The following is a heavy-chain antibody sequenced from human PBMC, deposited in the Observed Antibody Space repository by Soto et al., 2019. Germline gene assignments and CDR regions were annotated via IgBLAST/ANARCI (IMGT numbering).Heavy chain of an antibody. CDR1: GDTFISYT. Sequence: QVQLVQSGAEVKKPGSSVKVSCKASGDTFISYTISWVRQAPGQGLEWIGGIIPIFGTANYAQKFQGRVTITADESTSTAYMELSSLRSDDTAVYYCATYPLIPIRAFDIWGQGTMVTVSS. V-gene: IGHV1-69*12. CDR3: ATYPLIPIRAFDI. J-gene: IGHJ3*02. CDR2: IIPIFGTA. D-gene: IGHD2-21*01.